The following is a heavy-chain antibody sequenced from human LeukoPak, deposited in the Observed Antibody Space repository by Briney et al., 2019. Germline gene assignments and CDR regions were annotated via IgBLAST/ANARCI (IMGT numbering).Heavy chain of an antibody. D-gene: IGHD2-15*01. CDR3: TSQILVRWEPYWAVGDY. CDR1: GFTFSNAW. J-gene: IGHJ4*02. Sequence: GGSLRLSCAASGFTFSNAWMSWVRQAPGKGLEWVGRNKRKTDGGTTDYAAPVKGRFTISRDDSKNTLFLQMNSLKTEDTAVYYCTSQILVRWEPYWAVGDYWGQGTLVTVSS. V-gene: IGHV3-15*01. CDR2: NKRKTDGGTT.